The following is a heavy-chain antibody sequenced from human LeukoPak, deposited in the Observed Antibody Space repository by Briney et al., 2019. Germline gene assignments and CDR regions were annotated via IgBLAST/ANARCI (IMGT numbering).Heavy chain of an antibody. Sequence: GGSLRLSCEGSGFPFSSYEMNWLRQAPGKGLEWVSHIDSGGITIYYADSVEGRFTISRDNAKNSIYLQMDSLRVEDTAIYYCARDSVGDLLDYWGQGTPVTVSS. CDR3: ARDSVGDLLDY. CDR1: GFPFSSYE. CDR2: IDSGGITI. J-gene: IGHJ4*02. V-gene: IGHV3-48*03. D-gene: IGHD4-17*01.